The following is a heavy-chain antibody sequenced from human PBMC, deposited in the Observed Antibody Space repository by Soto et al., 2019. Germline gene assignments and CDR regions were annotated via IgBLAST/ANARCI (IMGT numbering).Heavy chain of an antibody. CDR1: GFSLSTSGVG. Sequence: QITLKESGPPLVKPTQTLTLTCTFSGFSLSTSGVGVGWIRQPPGKALEWLTLIYWNEDKRDSASLKSRLTIPKVTSKNQVVLTMTHMDPVDTATYYCAHSEYYYDSSGYYFDAFDIWGQGTMVTVSS. CDR2: IYWNEDK. J-gene: IGHJ3*02. V-gene: IGHV2-5*01. CDR3: AHSEYYYDSSGYYFDAFDI. D-gene: IGHD3-22*01.